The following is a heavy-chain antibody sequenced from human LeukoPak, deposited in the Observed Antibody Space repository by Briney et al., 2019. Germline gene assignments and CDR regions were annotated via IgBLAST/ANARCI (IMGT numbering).Heavy chain of an antibody. J-gene: IGHJ6*03. CDR3: ARGVKFDYYYYMDV. Sequence: SETLSLTCTVSGYSISSGYYWGWIRQSPGKGLEWIAYIHYSGRTNYNPSLKSRVTISVDMSKKQFSLKLGSVTAADTAVYYCARGVKFDYYYYMDVWGKGTTVTVSS. D-gene: IGHD3-22*01. CDR2: IHYSGRT. CDR1: GYSISSGYY. V-gene: IGHV4-61*01.